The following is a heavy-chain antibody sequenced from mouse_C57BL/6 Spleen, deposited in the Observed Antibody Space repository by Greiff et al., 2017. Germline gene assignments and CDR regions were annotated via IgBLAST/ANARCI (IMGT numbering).Heavy chain of an antibody. CDR1: GFTFSSYA. Sequence: EVKVEESGGGLVKPGGSLKLSCAASGFTFSSYAMSWVRQTPEKRLEWVATISDGGSYTYYPDNVKGRFTISRDNAKNNLYLQMSHLKSEDTAMYYCARADYGSSPKDAMDYWGQGTSVTVSS. CDR2: ISDGGSYT. V-gene: IGHV5-4*03. D-gene: IGHD1-1*01. J-gene: IGHJ4*01. CDR3: ARADYGSSPKDAMDY.